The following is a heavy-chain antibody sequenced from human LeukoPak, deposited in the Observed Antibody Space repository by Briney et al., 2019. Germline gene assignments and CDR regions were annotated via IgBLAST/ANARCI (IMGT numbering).Heavy chain of an antibody. J-gene: IGHJ4*02. D-gene: IGHD6-13*01. CDR3: ARLVGSSWYHEVLLGRDY. Sequence: SETLSLTCTVSGGSISSSSYYWGWIRQPPGKGLEWIGSIYYSGSTYYNPSLKSRVTISVDTSKNQFSLKLSSVTAADTAVYYCARLVGSSWYHEVLLGRDYWGQGTLVTVSS. CDR2: IYYSGST. V-gene: IGHV4-39*01. CDR1: GGSISSSSYY.